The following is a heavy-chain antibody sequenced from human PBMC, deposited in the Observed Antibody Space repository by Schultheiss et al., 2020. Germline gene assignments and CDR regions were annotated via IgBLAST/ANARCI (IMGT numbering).Heavy chain of an antibody. CDR2: ISNSNNYI. CDR3: ARGSSYDY. V-gene: IGHV3-21*01. D-gene: IGHD6-13*01. J-gene: IGHJ4*02. Sequence: GGSLRLSCAASGFTFSSYSMNWVRQAPGKGLEWVSSISNSNNYIFYADSVKGRFTISRDNAKNSLYLQMNSLRAEDTAVYYCARGSSYDYWGQGTLVTVSS. CDR1: GFTFSSYS.